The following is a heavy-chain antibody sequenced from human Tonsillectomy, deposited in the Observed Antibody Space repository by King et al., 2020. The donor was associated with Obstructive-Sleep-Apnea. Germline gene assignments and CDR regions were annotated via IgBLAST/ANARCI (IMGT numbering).Heavy chain of an antibody. CDR3: ARGSRYFDWLKDY. V-gene: IGHV3-30-3*01. J-gene: IGHJ4*02. CDR1: GFTFSSYA. Sequence: VQLVESGGGVVQPGRSLRLSCAASGFTFSSYAMHWVRQAPGKGLEWVAGISYDGSNKYYADSVKGRFTISRDNSKNTLYLQMNSLRAEDTAVYYCARGSRYFDWLKDYWGQGTLVTVSS. CDR2: ISYDGSNK. D-gene: IGHD3-9*01.